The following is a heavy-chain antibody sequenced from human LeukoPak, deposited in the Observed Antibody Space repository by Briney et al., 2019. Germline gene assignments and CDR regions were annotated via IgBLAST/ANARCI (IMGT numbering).Heavy chain of an antibody. J-gene: IGHJ4*02. D-gene: IGHD4-23*01. V-gene: IGHV4-59*01. CDR3: ARQSPTVADFDY. Sequence: SETLSLTCTVSGGSISSYYWSWIRQPPGKGLEWIGYIYCSGSTNYNPSLKSRVTISVDTSKNQFSLKLSSVTAADTAVYYCARQSPTVADFDYWGQGTLVTVSS. CDR1: GGSISSYY. CDR2: IYCSGST.